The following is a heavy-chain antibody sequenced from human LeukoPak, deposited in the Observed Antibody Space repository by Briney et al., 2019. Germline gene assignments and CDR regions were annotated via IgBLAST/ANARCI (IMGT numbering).Heavy chain of an antibody. CDR3: ARGQRARFGY. Sequence: SETLSLTCAVYGGSFSGYYWSWIRQPPGKGLEWIGEINHSGSTNYNPSLKSRVTISVDTSKNQFSLKLSSVTAADTAVYYCARGQRARFGYWGQGTLVTVSS. CDR2: INHSGST. CDR1: GGSFSGYY. V-gene: IGHV4-34*01. J-gene: IGHJ4*02. D-gene: IGHD6-25*01.